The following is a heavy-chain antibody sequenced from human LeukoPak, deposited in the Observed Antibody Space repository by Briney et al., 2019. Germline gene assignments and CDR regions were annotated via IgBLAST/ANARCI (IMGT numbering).Heavy chain of an antibody. CDR3: AKWNYDSGGYSNYFDP. J-gene: IGHJ5*02. CDR1: GYTFTNYG. D-gene: IGHD3-22*01. Sequence: ASVTVSCKASGYTFTNYGISWVRQVPGQGLEWMGWISAYNGNTNYAQKFQGRVTMTTDTSTSTAYMELRSLRSDDTAVYFCAKWNYDSGGYSNYFDPWGQGTLVTVSS. CDR2: ISAYNGNT. V-gene: IGHV1-18*01.